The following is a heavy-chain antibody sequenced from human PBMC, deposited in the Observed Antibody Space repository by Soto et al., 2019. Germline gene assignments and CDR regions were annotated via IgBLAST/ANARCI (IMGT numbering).Heavy chain of an antibody. V-gene: IGHV3-23*01. CDR1: GFTFSSYG. Sequence: EVQLLESGGGLVQPGGSLRLSCAASGFTFSSYGMRWVRQAPGKGLEWVSVISGSGGGTYYADSVKGRFTISRDNSRKTVYLQMNSARDEDTAVYYCAKEKGGVATIRYYYYGIDVWGPGTTVTVSS. D-gene: IGHD5-12*01. CDR2: ISGSGGGT. CDR3: AKEKGGVATIRYYYYGIDV. J-gene: IGHJ6*02.